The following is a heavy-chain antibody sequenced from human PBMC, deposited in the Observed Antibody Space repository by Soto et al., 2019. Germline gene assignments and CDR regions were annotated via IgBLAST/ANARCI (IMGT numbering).Heavy chain of an antibody. V-gene: IGHV1-2*02. CDR1: GYTFTGYY. CDR2: INPNSGGT. D-gene: IGHD3-22*01. CDR3: ASVPRNYYDSSGYAPFDL. Sequence: AASVKVSCKASGYTFTGYYMHWVRQAPGQGLEWMGWINPNSGGTNYAQKFQGRVTMTRDTSISTAYMELSRLRSDDTAVYYCASVPRNYYDSSGYAPFDLWGRGTLVTVSS. J-gene: IGHJ2*01.